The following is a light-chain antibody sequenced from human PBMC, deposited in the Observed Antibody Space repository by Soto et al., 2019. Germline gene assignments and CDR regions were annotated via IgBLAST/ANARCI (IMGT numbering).Light chain of an antibody. CDR3: QQSYSHPLP. CDR2: AAS. Sequence: DIQMTQSPSSLSVSVGDRVTITCRASQSIGGFLNWYQQKLGKAPKLLIYAASSLQSGVPSRFSGSGSGTDFTLTISSLQPEDFATYYCQQSYSHPLPLGRATNVDIK. V-gene: IGKV1-39*01. J-gene: IGKJ3*01. CDR1: QSIGGF.